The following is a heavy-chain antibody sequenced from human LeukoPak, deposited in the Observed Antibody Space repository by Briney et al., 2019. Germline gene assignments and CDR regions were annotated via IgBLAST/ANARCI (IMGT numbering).Heavy chain of an antibody. CDR2: VSDSSSNT. CDR3: AKNPDYDVLTGTSFDC. J-gene: IGHJ4*02. Sequence: GGSLRLSCAASGFTFSSYAMSWVRQAPGKGLEWVSSVSDSSSNTYYAASVKGRFTISRDNSKNTLYLQMNSLKAEDTAVYYCAKNPDYDVLTGTSFDCWGQGALVTVPS. CDR1: GFTFSSYA. V-gene: IGHV3-23*01. D-gene: IGHD3-9*01.